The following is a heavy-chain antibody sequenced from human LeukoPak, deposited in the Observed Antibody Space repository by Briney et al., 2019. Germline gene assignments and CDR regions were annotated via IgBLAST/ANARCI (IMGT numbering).Heavy chain of an antibody. CDR3: ARGTIFGSRYMDV. Sequence: SETLPLTCAVYGGSFSGYYWSWIRQPPGKGLEWIGEINHSGSTNYNPSLKSRVTISVDTSKNQFSLKLSSVTAADTAVYYCARGTIFGSRYMDVWGKGTTVTVSS. D-gene: IGHD3-3*01. V-gene: IGHV4-34*01. CDR2: INHSGST. CDR1: GGSFSGYY. J-gene: IGHJ6*03.